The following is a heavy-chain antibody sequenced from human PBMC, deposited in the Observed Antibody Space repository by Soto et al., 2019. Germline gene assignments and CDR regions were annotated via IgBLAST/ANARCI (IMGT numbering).Heavy chain of an antibody. Sequence: PSQTLSLTCAISGDSVSTNSATWDWLRQSPSRGLEWLGRTYYRSKWYNDYAVSVKGRITINPDTSNNQFSLQLNSVTPDDTAVYYCARLIGNSWLDSWGQGTLVTVSS. CDR3: ARLIGNSWLDS. CDR2: TYYRSKWYN. J-gene: IGHJ5*01. D-gene: IGHD2-8*01. V-gene: IGHV6-1*01. CDR1: GDSVSTNSAT.